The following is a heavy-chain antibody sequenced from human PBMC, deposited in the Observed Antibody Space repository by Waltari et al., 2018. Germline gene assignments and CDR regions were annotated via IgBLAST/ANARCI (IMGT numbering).Heavy chain of an antibody. V-gene: IGHV4-59*01. D-gene: IGHD3-22*01. CDR2: ICYSGST. J-gene: IGHJ3*02. CDR1: GGYIRSYY. Sequence: QVQLQESGPGLVKPSETLYLTCTVSGGYIRSYYWSWIRQPPGKGLEWIGYICYSGSTNYNPSLKSRVTISVDTSKNQFSLKLSSVTAADTAVYYCARDSSGYYYDAFDIWG. CDR3: ARDSSGYYYDAFDI.